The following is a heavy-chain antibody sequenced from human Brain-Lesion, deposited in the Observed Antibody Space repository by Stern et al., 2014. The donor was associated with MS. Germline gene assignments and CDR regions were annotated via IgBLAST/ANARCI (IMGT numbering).Heavy chain of an antibody. Sequence: KESGPGLVKPSETLSLTCTVAGGSVSSTSYAWAWISQPPGKGLEWIGTIYYSGNTYYSPSLKSRLTISLDTSQNQFSLPRRSVTAADTAVYYCAGEEDIRYCSGGSCTGNWFDPWGQGTLVTVSS. J-gene: IGHJ5*02. CDR3: AGEEDIRYCSGGSCTGNWFDP. V-gene: IGHV4-39*01. CDR1: GGSVSSTSYA. CDR2: IYYSGNT. D-gene: IGHD2-15*01.